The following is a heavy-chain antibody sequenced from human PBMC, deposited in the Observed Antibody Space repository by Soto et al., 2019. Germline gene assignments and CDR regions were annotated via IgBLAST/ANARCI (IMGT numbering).Heavy chain of an antibody. V-gene: IGHV5-51*01. CDR1: GYSFTSYW. CDR3: ARQDYSSSSGGWWFDP. J-gene: IGHJ5*02. CDR2: IYPGDSDT. D-gene: IGHD6-6*01. Sequence: PGESLKISCKGCGYSFTSYWIGWVRQMPGKGLEWMGIIYPGDSDTRYSPSFQGQVTISADKSISTAYLQWSSLKASDTAMYYCARQDYSSSSGGWWFDPWGQGTLVTVSS.